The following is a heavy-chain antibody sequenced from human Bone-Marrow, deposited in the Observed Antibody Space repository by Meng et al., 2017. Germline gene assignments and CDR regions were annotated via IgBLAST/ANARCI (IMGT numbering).Heavy chain of an antibody. D-gene: IGHD2-21*01. CDR3: ASFDHIPRRNYFDY. CDR2: IHHSGSA. V-gene: IGHV4-30-4*01. Sequence: QVQLQESGPGLVEPSQTLSLTCTVSGGSMSSGNYYWSWIRQPPGKGLEWIGYIHHSGSAYYNPSPKSRVSISVDTSKNQFSLNLNSMTAADTAVYYCASFDHIPRRNYFDYWGQGTLVTVSS. CDR1: GGSMSSGNYY. J-gene: IGHJ4*02.